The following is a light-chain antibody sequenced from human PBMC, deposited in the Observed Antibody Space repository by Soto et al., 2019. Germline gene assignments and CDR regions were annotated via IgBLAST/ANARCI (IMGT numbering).Light chain of an antibody. V-gene: IGLV1-44*01. Sequence: SVLTQPPSASGTPGQRVTISCSGSSSNVGGNPVNWYQHVPTTAPKLLIYTNTQRHSGVPDRFSGSKSGTSASLAISGLQSEDEADYYCASWDDSLNGPVFGTGTKVTVL. CDR2: TNT. J-gene: IGLJ1*01. CDR3: ASWDDSLNGPV. CDR1: SSNVGGNP.